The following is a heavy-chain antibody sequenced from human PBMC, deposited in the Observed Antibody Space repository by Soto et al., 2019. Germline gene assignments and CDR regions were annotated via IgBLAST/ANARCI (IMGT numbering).Heavy chain of an antibody. J-gene: IGHJ4*02. V-gene: IGHV3-23*01. CDR2: ISGSGGST. CDR1: GFTFSSYA. CDR3: AKDPLTYYYDSSGYYWDY. D-gene: IGHD3-22*01. Sequence: PGGSLRVSCAASGFTFSSYAMSWGRQAPGKGLEWVSAISGSGGSTYYADSVKGRFTISRDNSKNTLYLQMNSLRAEDTAVYYCAKDPLTYYYDSSGYYWDYWGQGTLVTVSS.